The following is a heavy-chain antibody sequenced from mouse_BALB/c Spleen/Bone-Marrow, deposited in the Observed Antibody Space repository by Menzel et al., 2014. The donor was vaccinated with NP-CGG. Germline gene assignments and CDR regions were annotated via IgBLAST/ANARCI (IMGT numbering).Heavy chain of an antibody. CDR1: GFTFTDYY. CDR2: IRNKANGYTT. V-gene: IGHV7-3*02. J-gene: IGHJ4*01. CDR3: ARDDYYAMDY. Sequence: EVKLVESGGGLVQPGGSLRLSCATSGFTFTDYYMSWVRQPPGKALEWLGFIRNKANGYTTEYSASVKGRFTISRDNSQSILYLQMNTLRAEDSATYYCARDDYYAMDYWGQGTSVNVSS.